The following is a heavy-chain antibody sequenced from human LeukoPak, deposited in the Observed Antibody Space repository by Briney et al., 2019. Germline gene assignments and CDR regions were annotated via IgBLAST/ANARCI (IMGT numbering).Heavy chain of an antibody. V-gene: IGHV3-66*01. Sequence: GGSLRLSCAASGFTFSSSWMSWVRQAPGKGLEWVSVIYSGGSTYYADSVKGRFTISRDNSKNTLYLQMNSLRAEDTAVYYCAREDNLTGSNAFDIWGQGTMVTVSS. CDR1: GFTFSSSW. CDR3: AREDNLTGSNAFDI. D-gene: IGHD3-9*01. J-gene: IGHJ3*02. CDR2: IYSGGST.